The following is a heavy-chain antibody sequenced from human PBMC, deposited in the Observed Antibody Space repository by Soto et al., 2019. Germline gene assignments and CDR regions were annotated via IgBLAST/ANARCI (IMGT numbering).Heavy chain of an antibody. CDR3: ARDVFAGMDV. V-gene: IGHV4-59*01. Sequence: SETLSLTCTVSGGSISSYYWSWFRQPPGKGLEWIGYIYYSGSTNYNPSLKSRVTISVDTSKNQFSLKLSSVTAADTAVYYCARDVFAGMDVWGQGTTVTVSS. J-gene: IGHJ6*02. CDR1: GGSISSYY. CDR2: IYYSGST.